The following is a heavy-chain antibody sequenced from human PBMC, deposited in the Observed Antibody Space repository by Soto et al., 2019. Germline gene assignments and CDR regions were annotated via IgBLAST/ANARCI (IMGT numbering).Heavy chain of an antibody. CDR3: ARANYYDSSGSGPDY. J-gene: IGHJ4*02. Sequence: QVQLVESGGGVVQPGRSLRLSCAASGFTFSGYAMHWVRQAPGKGLEWVAVISYDGSNKYYADSVKGRFTVSRDISKNTLYLQMNNLRAEDTAVYYCARANYYDSSGSGPDYWGQGTLVIVSS. CDR1: GFTFSGYA. V-gene: IGHV3-30-3*01. D-gene: IGHD3-22*01. CDR2: ISYDGSNK.